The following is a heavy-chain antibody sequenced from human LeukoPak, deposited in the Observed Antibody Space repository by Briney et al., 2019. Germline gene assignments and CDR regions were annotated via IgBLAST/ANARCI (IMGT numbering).Heavy chain of an antibody. CDR1: GFTFSSYT. CDR3: ARDAAIVVDLWNAFDI. CDR2: IRSSDNYI. J-gene: IGHJ3*02. D-gene: IGHD3-22*01. Sequence: PGGSLRLSCAASGFTFSSYTMHWVRQAPGKGLEWVSSIRSSDNYIHYADAVKGRFTLSRDNAKSSLFLQMNSLRAEDTAVYYCARDAAIVVDLWNAFDIWGPGTMVIVSS. V-gene: IGHV3-21*04.